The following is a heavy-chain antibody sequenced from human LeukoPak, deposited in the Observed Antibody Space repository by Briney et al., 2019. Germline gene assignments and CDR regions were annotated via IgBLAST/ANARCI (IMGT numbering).Heavy chain of an antibody. Sequence: QPGASLRLSCAASGFTFSSYAMSWVRQAPGKGLEWVSAISGSGSSAYYADSVKGRFTISRDNSKNTLYLQMNSLRAEDTAVYYCAKDPMRDLWSGSLNWFDPWGQGTLVTVSS. CDR2: ISGSGSSA. D-gene: IGHD3-3*01. V-gene: IGHV3-23*01. CDR1: GFTFSSYA. J-gene: IGHJ5*02. CDR3: AKDPMRDLWSGSLNWFDP.